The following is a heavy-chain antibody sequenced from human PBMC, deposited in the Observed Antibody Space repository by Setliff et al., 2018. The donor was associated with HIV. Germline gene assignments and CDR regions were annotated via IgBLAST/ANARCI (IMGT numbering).Heavy chain of an antibody. Sequence: PGGSLRLSCAASGFTLSTYTMNWVRQAPGKGLEWISSISSNIIYIYYADSVKGRFTISRDDSKKTQYLQLNSLRADDTAVYYCAKVGANCGHDCFPFYMDVWGKGTTVTVSS. V-gene: IGHV3-21*04. CDR2: ISSNIIYI. J-gene: IGHJ6*03. D-gene: IGHD2-21*01. CDR3: AKVGANCGHDCFPFYMDV. CDR1: GFTLSTYT.